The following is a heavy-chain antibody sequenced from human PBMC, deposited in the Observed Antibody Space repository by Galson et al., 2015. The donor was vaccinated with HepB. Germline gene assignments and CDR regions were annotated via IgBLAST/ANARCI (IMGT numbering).Heavy chain of an antibody. CDR2: INPNSGGT. V-gene: IGHV1-2*06. CDR1: GYTFTGYY. D-gene: IGHD5-12*01. J-gene: IGHJ4*02. CDR3: ARDLGGYSGYDNGDY. Sequence: SVKVSCKASGYTFTGYYMHWVRQAPGQGLEWMGRINPNSGGTNYAQKFQGRVTMTRDTSISTAYMELGRLRSDDTAVYYCARDLGGYSGYDNGDYWGQGTLVTVSS.